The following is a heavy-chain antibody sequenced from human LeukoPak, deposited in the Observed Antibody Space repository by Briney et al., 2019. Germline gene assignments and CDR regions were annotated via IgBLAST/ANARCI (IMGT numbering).Heavy chain of an antibody. J-gene: IGHJ3*02. V-gene: IGHV4-4*07. Sequence: SETLSLTCTLSGGSISIYRWSWIRQPAGKGLEWMGRIDTSGNTNYNPSLNGRVTMSVDTSKTQFYLNLRSVTAADTAIYYCARGIVRGVSAPDIWGQGTMITVSS. D-gene: IGHD3-10*01. CDR2: IDTSGNT. CDR3: ARGIVRGVSAPDI. CDR1: GGSISIYR.